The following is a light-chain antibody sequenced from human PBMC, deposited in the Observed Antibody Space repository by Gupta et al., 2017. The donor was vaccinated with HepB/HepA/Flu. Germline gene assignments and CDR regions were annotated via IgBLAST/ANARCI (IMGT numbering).Light chain of an antibody. CDR2: EVS. Sequence: QSALTQPPSVSGSPGQSVTIYCTGTSSDVGTYNRVSWYQQPPGTAPKLIIYEVSNRPSGVPDRFSGSKSGNTASLTISGLQAEDEADYYCCSYTSSSTYVFGTGTKVTVL. CDR3: CSYTSSSTYV. V-gene: IGLV2-18*02. J-gene: IGLJ1*01. CDR1: SSDVGTYNR.